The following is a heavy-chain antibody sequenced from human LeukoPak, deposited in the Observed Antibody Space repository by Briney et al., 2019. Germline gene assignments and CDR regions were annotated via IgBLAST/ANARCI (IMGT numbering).Heavy chain of an antibody. CDR2: IYTSGST. CDR3: ARIVEATDYYYYGMDV. CDR1: GGSISSYY. Sequence: SETLSLTCTVSGGSISSYYWSWIRQPAGKGLEWIGRIYTSGSTNYNPSLKSRVTMSVDTSKNQFSLKLSSVTAADTAVYYCARIVEATDYYYYGMDVWGQGTTVTVSS. J-gene: IGHJ6*02. D-gene: IGHD1-26*01. V-gene: IGHV4-4*07.